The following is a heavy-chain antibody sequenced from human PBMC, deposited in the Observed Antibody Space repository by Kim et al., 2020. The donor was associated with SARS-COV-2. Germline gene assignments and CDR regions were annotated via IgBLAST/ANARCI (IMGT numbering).Heavy chain of an antibody. J-gene: IGHJ6*02. D-gene: IGHD3-9*01. CDR3: ARRGSTISLYYYAMDV. CDR1: GFMFSSYD. CDR2: ISNDGSNK. V-gene: IGHV3-33*05. Sequence: GGSLRLSCAASGFMFSSYDMHWVRQASAKGLEWLAVISNDGSNKYYGDSVKGRFTISRDNSKNTLYLQMNSLRAEDTAVYYCARRGSTISLYYYAMDVCGQGTTVTVSS.